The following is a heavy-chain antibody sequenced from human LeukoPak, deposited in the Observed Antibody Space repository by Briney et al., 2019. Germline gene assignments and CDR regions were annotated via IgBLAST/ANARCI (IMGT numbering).Heavy chain of an antibody. CDR1: GFTFSSYS. D-gene: IGHD2-15*01. V-gene: IGHV3-21*01. CDR3: ARDGGHCSGGSCYYDYYYYYYMDV. CDR2: ISSSSSYV. J-gene: IGHJ6*03. Sequence: GGSLRLSCAASGFTFSSYSMNWVRQAPGKGREWVSSISSSSSYVYYADSVKGPFTISRDNAENSLFLQMNSLRAADTAVYYCARDGGHCSGGSCYYDYYYYYYMDVWGKGTTVTVSS.